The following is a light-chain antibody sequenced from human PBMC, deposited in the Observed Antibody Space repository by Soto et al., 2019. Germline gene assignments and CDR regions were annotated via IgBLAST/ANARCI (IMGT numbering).Light chain of an antibody. CDR3: QQYNSYSRT. V-gene: IGKV1-5*03. CDR2: KAS. Sequence: DIQMTQSPSTLSASVGDRVTITCRASQSISSSLVWYQQKPGKAPNLLIYKASSLESGVPSRFSGSGSGTEFTLTISSLQPDDFATYYCQQYNSYSRTFGQGTKLEIK. J-gene: IGKJ2*01. CDR1: QSISSS.